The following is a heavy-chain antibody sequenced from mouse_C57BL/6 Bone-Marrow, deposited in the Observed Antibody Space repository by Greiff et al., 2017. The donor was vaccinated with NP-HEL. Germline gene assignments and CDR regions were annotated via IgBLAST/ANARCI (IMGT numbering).Heavy chain of an antibody. J-gene: IGHJ1*03. CDR1: GYAFSSSW. Sequence: VKLVESGPELVKPGASVKISCKASGYAFSSSWMNWVKQRPGKGLEWIGRIYPGDGDTNYNGKFKGKATLTADKSSSTAYMQLSSLTSEDSAVYFCARSVVATDWYFDVWGTGTTVTVSS. V-gene: IGHV1-82*01. CDR2: IYPGDGDT. D-gene: IGHD1-1*01. CDR3: ARSVVATDWYFDV.